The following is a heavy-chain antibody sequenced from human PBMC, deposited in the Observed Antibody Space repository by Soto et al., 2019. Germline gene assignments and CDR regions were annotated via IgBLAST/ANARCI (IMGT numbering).Heavy chain of an antibody. CDR1: GGSISSGGYS. CDR2: IYHSGST. Sequence: SETLSLTCAVSGGSISSGGYSWSWIRQPPGKGLEWIGYIYHSGSTNYNPSLKSRVTISVDTSKNQFSLKLSSVTAADTAVYYCARVWLVTAAGNWFDPWGQGTLVTVSS. CDR3: ARVWLVTAAGNWFDP. V-gene: IGHV4-30-2*01. D-gene: IGHD6-13*01. J-gene: IGHJ5*02.